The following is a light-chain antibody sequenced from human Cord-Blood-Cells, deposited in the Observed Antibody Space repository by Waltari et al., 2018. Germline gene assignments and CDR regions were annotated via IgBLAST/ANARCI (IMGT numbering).Light chain of an antibody. CDR2: DVS. V-gene: IGLV2-14*01. Sequence: QYALTQTASVSGSPGQSITISCTGTSSDVGGYNSVSWYQQHPGKAPKLMIYDVSKRPSGVSNRFSGSKSGNTASLTISGLQAEDEADYYCSSYTSSSTLVFGGGTKLTVL. CDR1: SSDVGGYNS. J-gene: IGLJ2*01. CDR3: SSYTSSSTLV.